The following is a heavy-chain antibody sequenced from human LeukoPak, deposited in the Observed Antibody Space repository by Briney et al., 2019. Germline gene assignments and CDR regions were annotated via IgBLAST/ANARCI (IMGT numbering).Heavy chain of an antibody. CDR1: GYTFTGYY. Sequence: GASVKVSCKASGYTFTGYYMHWVRQAPGQGREWMGWVNPNSGGTNYAQKFQGRVTMTRDTAISTAYMELSRLRSDGTGVYCCARGGVGFGCWGQGTLVTVSS. D-gene: IGHD3-16*01. J-gene: IGHJ4*02. V-gene: IGHV1-2*02. CDR3: ARGGVGFGC. CDR2: VNPNSGGT.